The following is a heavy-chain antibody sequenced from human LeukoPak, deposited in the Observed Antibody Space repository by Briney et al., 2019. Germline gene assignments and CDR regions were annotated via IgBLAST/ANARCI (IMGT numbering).Heavy chain of an antibody. V-gene: IGHV4-34*01. Sequence: SETLSLTCAVDGGSFSGYYWSWIRQPPGKGLEWIGEINHSGSTNYNPSLKSRVTISVDTSKNQFSLKLSSVTAADTAVYYCARVTDSGIAVAGIDYWGQGTLVTVSS. CDR3: ARVTDSGIAVAGIDY. CDR2: INHSGST. D-gene: IGHD6-19*01. CDR1: GGSFSGYY. J-gene: IGHJ4*02.